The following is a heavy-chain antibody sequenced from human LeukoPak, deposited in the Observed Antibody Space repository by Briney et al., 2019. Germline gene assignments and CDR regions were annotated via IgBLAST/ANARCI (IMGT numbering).Heavy chain of an antibody. J-gene: IGHJ4*02. CDR1: GFTFSSYS. V-gene: IGHV3-48*04. Sequence: GGSLRLSCAASGFTFSSYSMNWVRQAPGKGLEWVSYISSSSSTIYYADSVKGRFTISRDNAKNSLCLQMNSLKTEDTAVYYCTTDRLLWSGYPKIDYWGQGTLVTVSS. CDR2: ISSSSSTI. CDR3: TTDRLLWSGYPKIDY. D-gene: IGHD3-3*01.